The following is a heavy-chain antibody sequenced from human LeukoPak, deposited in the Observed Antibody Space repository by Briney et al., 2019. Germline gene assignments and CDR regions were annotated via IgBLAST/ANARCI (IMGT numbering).Heavy chain of an antibody. V-gene: IGHV3-30-3*01. CDR3: ARAAQINIAAPPDY. CDR1: GFTFSSYA. CDR2: ISYDGSNK. D-gene: IGHD6-6*01. Sequence: GGSLRLSCAASGFTFSSYAMHWVRQAPGKGLEWVAVISYDGSNKYYADSVKGRFTISRDNSKNTLYLQMNSLRAEDTAVYYCARAAQINIAAPPDYWGQGTLVTVSS. J-gene: IGHJ4*02.